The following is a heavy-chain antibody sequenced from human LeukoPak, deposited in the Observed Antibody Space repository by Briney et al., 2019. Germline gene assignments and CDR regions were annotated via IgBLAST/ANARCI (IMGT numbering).Heavy chain of an antibody. Sequence: SETLSLTCTVSGGSISSSSYYWGWIRQPPGKGLEWIGSIYYSGSTYYNPSLKSRVTISVDTSKNQFSLKLSSVTAADTAVYYCARGLRGYSGYDSGGYWGQGTLVTVSS. CDR3: ARGLRGYSGYDSGGY. J-gene: IGHJ4*02. CDR1: GGSISSSSYY. D-gene: IGHD5-12*01. CDR2: IYYSGST. V-gene: IGHV4-39*01.